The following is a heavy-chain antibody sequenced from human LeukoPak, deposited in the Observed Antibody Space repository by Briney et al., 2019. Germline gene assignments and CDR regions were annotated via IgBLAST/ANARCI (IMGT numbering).Heavy chain of an antibody. CDR2: MNPNSGNT. Sequence: ASVKVSCKASGYTFTSYDINWVRQAPGQGLEWMAWMNPNSGNTGYVQKFRGRLTMTRDTSIGTAYMELSSLGSEDTAVYYCARGRPPLNAFDIWGQGTMVTVSS. J-gene: IGHJ3*02. CDR3: ARGRPPLNAFDI. V-gene: IGHV1-8*01. D-gene: IGHD3-9*01. CDR1: GYTFTSYD.